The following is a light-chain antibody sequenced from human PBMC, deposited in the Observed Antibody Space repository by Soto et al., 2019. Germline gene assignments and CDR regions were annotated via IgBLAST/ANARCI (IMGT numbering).Light chain of an antibody. CDR2: GNS. CDR1: SSNIGAGYD. V-gene: IGLV1-40*01. Sequence: QSVLTQPPSVSGAPGQRVTISCTGSSSNIGAGYDVHWYQQLPGTAPKLLIYGNSNRPSGVPDRFSGSKSGTSASLAITGLRAEDEADYYCQSYDSSLSGGVFSGGTKLTVL. J-gene: IGLJ3*02. CDR3: QSYDSSLSGGV.